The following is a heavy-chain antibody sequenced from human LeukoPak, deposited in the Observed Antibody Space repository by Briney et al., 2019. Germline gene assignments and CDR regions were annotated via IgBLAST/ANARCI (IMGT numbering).Heavy chain of an antibody. CDR3: TGLGRDDYVWGSHTQDY. CDR2: IRSEANSYAT. V-gene: IGHV3-73*01. J-gene: IGHJ4*02. CDR1: GLTFSGSS. D-gene: IGHD3-16*01. Sequence: GGSLTLPCAASGLTFSGSSMHWVRQASGKGLEWIGRIRSEANSYATAYTASVKGRFTISRDDSKNTAYLQMNSLKTEDTAVYYCTGLGRDDYVWGSHTQDYWGQGTLVTVSS.